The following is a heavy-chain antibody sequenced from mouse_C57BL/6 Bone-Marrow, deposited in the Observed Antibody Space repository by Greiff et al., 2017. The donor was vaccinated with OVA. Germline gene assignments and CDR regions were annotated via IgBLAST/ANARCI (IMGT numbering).Heavy chain of an antibody. D-gene: IGHD2-1*01. V-gene: IGHV1-82*01. Sequence: VQRVESGPELVKPGASVKISCKASGYAFSSSWMNWVKQRPGKGLEWIGRIYPGDGDTNYNGKFKDKATLTADKSSSTAYMQLSSLTSEDSAVYFCAREGYGNYVYWGQGTTLTVSS. CDR1: GYAFSSSW. CDR2: IYPGDGDT. J-gene: IGHJ2*01. CDR3: AREGYGNYVY.